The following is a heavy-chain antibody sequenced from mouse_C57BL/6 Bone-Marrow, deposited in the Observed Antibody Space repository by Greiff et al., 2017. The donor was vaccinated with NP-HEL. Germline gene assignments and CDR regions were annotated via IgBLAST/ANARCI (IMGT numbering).Heavy chain of an antibody. CDR2: IRNKANGYTT. CDR3: ARYILFYAMDY. J-gene: IGHJ4*01. Sequence: EVKLVESGGGLVQPGGSLSLSCAASGFTFTDYYMSWVRQPPGKALEWLGFIRNKANGYTTEYSASVKGRFTISRDNSQSILYLQMNALRAEDRATYYCARYILFYAMDYWGQGTSVTVSS. CDR1: GFTFTDYY. V-gene: IGHV7-3*01.